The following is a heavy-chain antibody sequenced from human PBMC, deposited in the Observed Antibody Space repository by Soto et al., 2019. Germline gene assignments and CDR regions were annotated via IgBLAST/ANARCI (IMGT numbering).Heavy chain of an antibody. V-gene: IGHV3-23*01. D-gene: IGHD3-16*02. Sequence: GGSLRLSCAASGFTFSYYAMSWVRQAPGKGLEWVSGISGGGDSTYYADSVKGRFSISRDNSKNTLYLQMNSLTAEDTAVYYCAKDLLMITFGGVIAHFDCWGQGTLVTVSS. CDR3: AKDLLMITFGGVIAHFDC. J-gene: IGHJ4*02. CDR1: GFTFSYYA. CDR2: ISGGGDST.